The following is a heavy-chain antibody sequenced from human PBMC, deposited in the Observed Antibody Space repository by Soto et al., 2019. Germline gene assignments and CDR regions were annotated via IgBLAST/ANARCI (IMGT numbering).Heavy chain of an antibody. CDR2: ISYNGNDE. D-gene: IGHD2-8*01. J-gene: IGHJ4*02. Sequence: PGGSLRLSCEGSGATFNTYAIHWVRQAPGKGLEWMATISYNGNDEYYAESVKGRFTVARDISKNTVSLEMRSLRPDDTAEYHCTSKGSYNGFCFWGQGTRVTVAS. V-gene: IGHV3-30*03. CDR3: TSKGSYNGFCF. CDR1: GATFNTYA.